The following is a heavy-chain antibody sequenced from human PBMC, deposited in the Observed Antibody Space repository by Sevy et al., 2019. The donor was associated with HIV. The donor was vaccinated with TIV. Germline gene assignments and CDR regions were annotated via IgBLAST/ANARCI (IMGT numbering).Heavy chain of an antibody. Sequence: GGSLRLSCAASGFTFSSYWMSWVRQAPGKGLEWVANIKQDGSEKYYVDSVKGRFTISRDNAKNSLYLQMNSLRAEDTVVYYCARDLKKYYYDSSGYYGGGRSGGFDYWGQGTLVTVSS. CDR3: ARDLKKYYYDSSGYYGGGRSGGFDY. CDR1: GFTFSSYW. V-gene: IGHV3-7*01. CDR2: IKQDGSEK. J-gene: IGHJ4*02. D-gene: IGHD3-22*01.